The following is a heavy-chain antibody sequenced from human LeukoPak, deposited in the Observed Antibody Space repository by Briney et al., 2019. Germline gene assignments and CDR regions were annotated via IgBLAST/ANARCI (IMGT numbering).Heavy chain of an antibody. CDR2: IYYSGST. J-gene: IGHJ4*02. CDR3: ARLQSSLPYFDY. V-gene: IGHV4-59*08. D-gene: IGHD4-11*01. CDR1: GGSISSYY. Sequence: SETLPLTCTVSGGSISSYYWSWTRQPPGKGLEWIGYIYYSGSTNYNPSLKSRVTISVDTSKNQFSLKLSSVTAADTAVYYCARLQSSLPYFDYWGQGTLVTVSS.